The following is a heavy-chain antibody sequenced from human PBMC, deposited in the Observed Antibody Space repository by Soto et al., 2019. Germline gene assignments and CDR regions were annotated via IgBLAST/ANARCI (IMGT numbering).Heavy chain of an antibody. J-gene: IGHJ4*02. CDR2: IYYSGST. D-gene: IGHD1-26*01. V-gene: IGHV4-59*12. CDR1: GGSISSYY. CDR3: ARVGGSYYKYFDY. Sequence: SETLSLTCTVSGGSISSYYWSWIRQPPGKGLEWIGYIYYSGSTNYNPTLKSRVTISVDTSKNQFSLKLSSATAADTAVYSCARVGGSYYKYFDYWGQGTLVTVSS.